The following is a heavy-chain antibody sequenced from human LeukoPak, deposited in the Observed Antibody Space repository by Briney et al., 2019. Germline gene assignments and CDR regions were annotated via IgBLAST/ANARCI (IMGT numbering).Heavy chain of an antibody. V-gene: IGHV3-21*01. CDR1: GFTFSSYS. CDR2: ISRSSSNI. D-gene: IGHD2-21*01. Sequence: PGGSLRLSCVASGFTFSSYSMNWVRQAPGKGLEWVSYISRSSSNIYYADSLKGRFTISIDNAKNSLYLQMNSLRAEDTAVYSCARDRCGGDCYSDAFDIWGQGTMVTVSS. CDR3: ARDRCGGDCYSDAFDI. J-gene: IGHJ3*02.